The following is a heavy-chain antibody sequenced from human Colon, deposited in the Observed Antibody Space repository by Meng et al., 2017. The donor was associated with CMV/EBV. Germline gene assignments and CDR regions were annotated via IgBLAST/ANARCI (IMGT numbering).Heavy chain of an antibody. V-gene: IGHV3-20*04. J-gene: IGHJ2*01. D-gene: IGHD4-17*01. CDR3: ARMGIDYGDLSYWYFDL. CDR2: INWNGGST. CDR1: GFTFDDYG. Sequence: GESLKISCAASGFTFDDYGMSWVRQAPGKGLEWVSDINWNGGSTGYADSVKGRFTISRDNAKNSLYLQMNSLRAEDTALYYCARMGIDYGDLSYWYFDLWGRGTLVTVSS.